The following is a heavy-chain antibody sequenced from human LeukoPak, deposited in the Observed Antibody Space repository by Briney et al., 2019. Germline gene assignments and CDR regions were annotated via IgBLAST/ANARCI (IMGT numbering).Heavy chain of an antibody. J-gene: IGHJ4*02. D-gene: IGHD2-2*01. CDR1: GFTFSDAW. CDR3: TTDQVVGGRLKYQLPYYFDY. CDR2: IKSKTDGGTT. V-gene: IGHV3-15*01. Sequence: PGGSLRLSCAASGFTFSDAWMSWVRQAPGKGLEWVGRIKSKTDGGTTDYAAPVKGRFTISRDDSKNTLYLQMNSLKTEDTAVYYCTTDQVVGGRLKYQLPYYFDYWGQGTLVTVSS.